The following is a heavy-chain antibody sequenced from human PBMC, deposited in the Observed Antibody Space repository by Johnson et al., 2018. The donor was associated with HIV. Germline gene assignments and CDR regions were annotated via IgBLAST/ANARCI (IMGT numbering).Heavy chain of an antibody. CDR2: LFSGGSI. J-gene: IGHJ3*02. CDR3: ARACRDGYTCDAFDI. V-gene: IGHV3-66*01. D-gene: IGHD5-24*01. Sequence: VQLVESGGGLVQPGGSLRLSCAASGFTVISYYMSWVRQAPGKGLEWVSVLFSGGSIYFAYSVKGRFTISRDNSKNTLYLQMNSLRAEDTAVYYCARACRDGYTCDAFDIWGQGTMVTVSS. CDR1: GFTVISYY.